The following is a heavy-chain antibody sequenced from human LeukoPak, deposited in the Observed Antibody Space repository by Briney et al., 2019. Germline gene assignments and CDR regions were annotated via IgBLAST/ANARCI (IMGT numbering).Heavy chain of an antibody. J-gene: IGHJ4*02. CDR3: ARANLVAGTADY. V-gene: IGHV4-59*12. Sequence: SETLSLTCTVSGGSISSYYWSWIRQPPGKGLEWIGYIYYSGSTNYNPSLKSRVTISVDTSKNQFSLKLSSVTAADTAVYYCARANLVAGTADYWGQGTLVTVSS. CDR2: IYYSGST. D-gene: IGHD6-19*01. CDR1: GGSISSYY.